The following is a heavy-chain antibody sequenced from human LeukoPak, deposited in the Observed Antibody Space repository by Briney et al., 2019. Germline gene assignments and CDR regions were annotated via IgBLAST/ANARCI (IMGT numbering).Heavy chain of an antibody. V-gene: IGHV3-48*01. Sequence: SGGSLRLSCAASGFTFSTYSMNWVRQAPGKGLEWVSYISSSSSTIYYADSVKGRFTISRDNAKNSLYLQMNSLRAEDTAVYYCAREGHGSYYPYFDYWGQGTLVTVSS. CDR1: GFTFSTYS. CDR2: ISSSSSTI. J-gene: IGHJ4*02. D-gene: IGHD1-26*01. CDR3: AREGHGSYYPYFDY.